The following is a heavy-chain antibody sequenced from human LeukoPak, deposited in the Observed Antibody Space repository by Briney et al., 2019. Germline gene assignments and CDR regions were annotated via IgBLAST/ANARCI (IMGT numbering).Heavy chain of an antibody. CDR1: GFTFSTYD. D-gene: IGHD4-17*01. CDR2: ISYDGSNK. CDR3: AKAGHGDGLGY. Sequence: GGPLRLSCAASGFTFSTYDMHWVRQAPGKGLEWVAVISYDGSNKYYADSVKGRFTISRDNSKNTLYLQMNSLRAEDTAVYYCAKAGHGDGLGYWGQGTLVTVSS. J-gene: IGHJ4*02. V-gene: IGHV3-30*18.